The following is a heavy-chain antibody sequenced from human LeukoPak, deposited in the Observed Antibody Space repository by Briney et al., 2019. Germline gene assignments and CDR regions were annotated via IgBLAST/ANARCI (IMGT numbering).Heavy chain of an antibody. CDR1: GYTFTGYY. CDR2: INPTSGGT. V-gene: IGHV1-2*02. D-gene: IGHD1-26*01. J-gene: IGHJ6*02. CDR3: AREKWELLGREDYYYGMDV. Sequence: ASVKVACKASGYTFTGYYMHCVRQATGQGLDLIACINPTSGGTNYAQKFQGRVTMTRDTSISTAYMELSRLRSDDTAVYYCAREKWELLGREDYYYGMDVWGQGTTVTVSS.